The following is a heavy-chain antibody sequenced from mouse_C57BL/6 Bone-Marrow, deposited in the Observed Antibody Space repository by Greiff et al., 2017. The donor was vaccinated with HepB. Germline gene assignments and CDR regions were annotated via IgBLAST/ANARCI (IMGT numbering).Heavy chain of an antibody. CDR1: GYTSTSYW. Sequence: QVQLQQPGAELVKPGASVKMSCKASGYTSTSYWITWVKQRPGQGLEWIGDIYPGSGSTNYNEKFKSKATLTVDTSSSTAYMQLSSLTSEDSAVYYCARRGGFYWYFDVWGTGTTVTVSS. V-gene: IGHV1-55*01. CDR3: ARRGGFYWYFDV. J-gene: IGHJ1*03. CDR2: IYPGSGST.